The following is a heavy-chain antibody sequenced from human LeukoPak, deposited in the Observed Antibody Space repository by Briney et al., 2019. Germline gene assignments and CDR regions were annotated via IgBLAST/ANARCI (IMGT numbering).Heavy chain of an antibody. V-gene: IGHV1-8*03. Sequence: ASVKVSCKASGYTFTSYDINWVRQATGQGLEWMGWMNPNSGNTGYAQKFQGRVTITRNTSISTAYMELSSLRSEDTAVYYCARGLGVGLRLGKLSVHYFDYWGQGTLVTVSS. D-gene: IGHD3-16*02. J-gene: IGHJ4*02. CDR3: ARGLGVGLRLGKLSVHYFDY. CDR1: GYTFTSYD. CDR2: MNPNSGNT.